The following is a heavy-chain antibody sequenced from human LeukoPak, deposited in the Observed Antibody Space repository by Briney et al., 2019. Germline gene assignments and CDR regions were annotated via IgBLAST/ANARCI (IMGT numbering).Heavy chain of an antibody. CDR2: IYYSGST. CDR1: GGSISSYY. D-gene: IGHD2-2*01. V-gene: IGHV4-39*01. Sequence: SETLSLTCTVSGGSISSYYWSWIRQPPGKGLEWIGSIYYSGSTYYNPSLKSRVTISVDTSKNQFSLKLSSVTAADTAVYYCASPVVPAAMFFQVWGQGTLVTVSS. J-gene: IGHJ4*02. CDR3: ASPVVPAAMFFQV.